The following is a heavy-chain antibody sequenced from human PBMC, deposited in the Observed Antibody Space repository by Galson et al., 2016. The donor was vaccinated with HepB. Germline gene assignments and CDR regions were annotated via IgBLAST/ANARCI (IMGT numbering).Heavy chain of an antibody. Sequence: SVKVSCKVSGFTLNELSIHWVRQAPGQGLEWMGRINPNNGDTNYAQKFQGRVSMTRDTSIRTAYMELSRLRFDDTVVYYCARGGPGVYDYPDYWGQGTLVTVSS. D-gene: IGHD3-16*01. CDR1: GFTLNELS. V-gene: IGHV1-2*05. J-gene: IGHJ4*02. CDR2: INPNNGDT. CDR3: ARGGPGVYDYPDY.